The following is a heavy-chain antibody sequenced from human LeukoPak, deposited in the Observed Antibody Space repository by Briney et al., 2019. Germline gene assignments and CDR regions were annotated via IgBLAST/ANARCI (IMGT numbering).Heavy chain of an antibody. Sequence: GGSLRLSCAASGFTFSSYAMSWVRQAPGKGLEWVSAISGSGGSTYYADSVKGRFTISRDNSKNTLYLQMNSLRAEDTAVYYCAKPDLFDYDSSGYYPLEAFDIWGQGTMVTVSS. CDR1: GFTFSSYA. CDR2: ISGSGGST. V-gene: IGHV3-23*01. J-gene: IGHJ3*02. D-gene: IGHD3-22*01. CDR3: AKPDLFDYDSSGYYPLEAFDI.